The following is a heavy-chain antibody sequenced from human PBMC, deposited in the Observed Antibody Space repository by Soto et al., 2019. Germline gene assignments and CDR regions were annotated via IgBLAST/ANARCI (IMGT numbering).Heavy chain of an antibody. CDR1: GYTFFTYD. D-gene: IGHD5-12*01. CDR3: ARHHGPTTSENWFDP. J-gene: IGHJ5*02. Sequence: QVHLVQSGVEVKTPGASVKVSCQASGYTFFTYDISWVRQAPGPGLEWMGWISTYSGDTKYAQKFQGRVTMTTDTYTTTAYLELRSLRSDDTAVYYCARHHGPTTSENWFDPWGQGTLVTVSS. CDR2: ISTYSGDT. V-gene: IGHV1-18*01.